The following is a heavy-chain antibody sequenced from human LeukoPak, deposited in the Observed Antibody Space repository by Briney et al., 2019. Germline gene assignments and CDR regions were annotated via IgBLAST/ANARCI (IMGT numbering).Heavy chain of an antibody. V-gene: IGHV3-23*01. CDR3: AKDWYCSSTSCSLYYYYYGMDV. J-gene: IGHJ6*04. CDR2: ISGSDGST. Sequence: PGGSLRLSCAASGFTFSSYAMSWLRQAPGKGLEWVSAISGSDGSTYYADSVKGRFTISRDNSKNTLYLQMNSLRAEDTAVYYCAKDWYCSSTSCSLYYYYYGMDVWGKGTTVTVSS. D-gene: IGHD2-2*01. CDR1: GFTFSSYA.